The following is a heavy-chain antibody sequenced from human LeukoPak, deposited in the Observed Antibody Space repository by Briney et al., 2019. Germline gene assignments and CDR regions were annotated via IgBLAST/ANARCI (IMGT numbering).Heavy chain of an antibody. J-gene: IGHJ4*02. Sequence: GGSLRLSCAASGFTFSGSAMHWVRQASGKGLEWVGRIRSKANSYATAYAASVKGRFTISRDDSKNTAYLQMNSLKNEDTAVYYCTRPSDDYIWGSYRGLDYWGQGTLVTVSS. D-gene: IGHD3-16*02. CDR3: TRPSDDYIWGSYRGLDY. V-gene: IGHV3-73*01. CDR2: IRSKANSYAT. CDR1: GFTFSGSA.